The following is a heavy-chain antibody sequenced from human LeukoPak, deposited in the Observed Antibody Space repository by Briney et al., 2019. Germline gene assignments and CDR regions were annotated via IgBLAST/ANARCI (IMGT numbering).Heavy chain of an antibody. J-gene: IGHJ5*02. V-gene: IGHV2-70*11. Sequence: SGPALVKPTQTLTLTCTFSGFSLSTSGMCVSWIRQPPGKALEWLARIDWDDDKYYSTSLKTRLTISKDTSKNQVVLTMTNMDPVDTATYYCARMSGHSGYDCAGNWFDPWGQGTLVTVSS. D-gene: IGHD5-12*01. CDR1: GFSLSTSGMC. CDR2: IDWDDDK. CDR3: ARMSGHSGYDCAGNWFDP.